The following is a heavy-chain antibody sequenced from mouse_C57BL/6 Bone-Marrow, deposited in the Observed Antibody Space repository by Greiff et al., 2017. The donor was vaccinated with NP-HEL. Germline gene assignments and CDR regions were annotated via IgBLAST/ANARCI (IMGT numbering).Heavy chain of an antibody. D-gene: IGHD2-3*01. CDR3: ARSLYDGYYFAWFAY. CDR1: GYTFTSYW. Sequence: QVQLQQPGAELVKPGASVKLSCKASGYTFTSYWMHWVKQRPGRGLEWIGRIDPNSGGTKYNEKFKSKATLTVDKSSSTAYMQLSSLTSEDSAVYYCARSLYDGYYFAWFAYWGQGTLVTVSA. CDR2: IDPNSGGT. J-gene: IGHJ3*01. V-gene: IGHV1-72*01.